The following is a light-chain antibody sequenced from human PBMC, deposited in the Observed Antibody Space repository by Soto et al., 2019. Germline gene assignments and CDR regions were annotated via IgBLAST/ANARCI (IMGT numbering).Light chain of an antibody. CDR2: DTS. J-gene: IGLJ1*01. V-gene: IGLV7-46*01. CDR3: LLSYSGARPHV. Sequence: QAVVTQAPSLTVSTSVTVTLSSGYSTGAVTSTHYPYWFQQKPGQAPRTLIYDTSNKYPWTPARFSGSLLGAKAALTLSGAQPEDEAEYYCLLSYSGARPHVFGSGTKVTVL. CDR1: TGAVTSTHY.